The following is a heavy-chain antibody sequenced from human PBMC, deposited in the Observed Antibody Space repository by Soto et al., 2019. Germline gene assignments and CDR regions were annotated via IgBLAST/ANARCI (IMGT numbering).Heavy chain of an antibody. CDR1: GFIFSGSA. CDR3: ARGQGAAIGDYYYHGMDV. J-gene: IGHJ6*02. D-gene: IGHD2-2*02. Sequence: GGSLRLSCAASGFIFSGSAIQWVRQASGKGLVWVGRIRSRANNFATSSAASVKGRFTFSRDDSKNTAYLQMNTLKPEDTAVYYCARGQGAAIGDYYYHGMDVWGQGTTVTVSS. CDR2: IRSRANNFAT. V-gene: IGHV3-73*01.